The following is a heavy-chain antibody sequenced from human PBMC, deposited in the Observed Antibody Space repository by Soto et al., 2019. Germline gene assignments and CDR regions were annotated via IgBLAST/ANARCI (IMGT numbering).Heavy chain of an antibody. CDR1: GGSFSGYY. CDR2: INHSGST. Sequence: SDTLSLTCAVYGGSFSGYYWSWIRQPPGKGLEWIGGINHSGSTNYNPSLKSRVTISGDTSKNQFSLKLSSVTAADTAVYYCARGRTYGGSQVYYYYYGMDVWGKGTTVTVSS. D-gene: IGHD4-17*01. CDR3: ARGRTYGGSQVYYYYYGMDV. V-gene: IGHV4-34*01. J-gene: IGHJ6*04.